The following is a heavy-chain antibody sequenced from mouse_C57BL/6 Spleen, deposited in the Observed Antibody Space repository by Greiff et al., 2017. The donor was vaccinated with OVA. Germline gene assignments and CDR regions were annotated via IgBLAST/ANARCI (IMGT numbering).Heavy chain of an antibody. Sequence: VQLQQSGAELVRPGASVTLSCKASGYTFTDYEMHWVKQTPVHGLEWIGAIDPETGGTAYNQKFKGKAILTADKSSSTAYMELRSLTSENSAVYYCTRWGLPYYFDYWGQGTTLTVSS. J-gene: IGHJ2*01. V-gene: IGHV1-15*01. CDR3: TRWGLPYYFDY. D-gene: IGHD2-4*01. CDR1: GYTFTDYE. CDR2: IDPETGGT.